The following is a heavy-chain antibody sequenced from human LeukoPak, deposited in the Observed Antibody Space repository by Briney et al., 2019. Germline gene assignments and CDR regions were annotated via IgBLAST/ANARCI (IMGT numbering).Heavy chain of an antibody. V-gene: IGHV1-18*01. Sequence: ASVKVSCKASGYTFTSYGISWVRQAPGQGLEWMGWTSAYNGNTNYAQKLQGRVTMTTDTSTSTAYMELRSLRSDDTAVYYCAVGVHCGGDCPMAYWGQGTLVTVSS. CDR2: TSAYNGNT. D-gene: IGHD2-21*02. J-gene: IGHJ4*02. CDR3: AVGVHCGGDCPMAY. CDR1: GYTFTSYG.